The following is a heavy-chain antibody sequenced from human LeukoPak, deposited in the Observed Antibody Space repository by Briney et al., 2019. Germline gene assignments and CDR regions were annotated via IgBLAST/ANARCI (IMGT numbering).Heavy chain of an antibody. CDR2: IYTSGST. J-gene: IGHJ3*02. CDR1: GDSISSYY. CDR3: ARLLTAYDSSGFYLDAFDI. V-gene: IGHV4-4*09. Sequence: SETLSLTCTVSGDSISSYYWSWIRQPPGKGLEWIGYIYTSGSTNYNPSLKSRVTISVETSKNQFSLKLSSVTAADTAVYYCARLLTAYDSSGFYLDAFDIWGQGTMVTVSS. D-gene: IGHD3-22*01.